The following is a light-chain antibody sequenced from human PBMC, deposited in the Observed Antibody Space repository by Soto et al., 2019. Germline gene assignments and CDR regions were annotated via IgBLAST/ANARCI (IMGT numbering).Light chain of an antibody. V-gene: IGLV2-8*01. CDR2: DVS. Sequence: QSALTRPPSASGSPGQSVTISCTGTSSDVGGYNYVSWYQQHPGKAPKLMIYDVSKRPSGVPDRFSGSKSGNTASLTVSGLQAEDEADYYCSSYVGRNKLGVFGGGTKLTVL. CDR3: SSYVGRNKLGV. CDR1: SSDVGGYNY. J-gene: IGLJ2*01.